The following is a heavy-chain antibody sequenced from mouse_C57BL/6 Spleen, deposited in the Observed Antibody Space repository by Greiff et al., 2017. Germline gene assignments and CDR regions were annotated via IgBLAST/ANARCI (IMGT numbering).Heavy chain of an antibody. J-gene: IGHJ2*01. CDR2: ISSGGSYT. CDR1: GFTFSSYG. V-gene: IGHV5-6*01. D-gene: IGHD3-2*02. Sequence: EVKLMESGGDLVKPGGSLKLSCAASGFTFSSYGMSWVRQTPDKRLEWVATISSGGSYTYYPDSVKGRFTISRDNAKNTLYLQMSSLKSEDTAMYYCARQAQAPWYFDYWGQGTTLTVSS. CDR3: ARQAQAPWYFDY.